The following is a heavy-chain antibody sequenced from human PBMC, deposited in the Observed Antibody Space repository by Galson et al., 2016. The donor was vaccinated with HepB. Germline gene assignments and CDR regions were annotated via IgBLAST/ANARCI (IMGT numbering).Heavy chain of an antibody. J-gene: IGHJ4*02. D-gene: IGHD6-13*01. Sequence: SLRLSCAASGFTFSSYSMSWVRQAPGRGLEWVSYISSSSSTIYYADSVKGRFTIPRDNAKNSLFLQLNSLRAEDTAVYYCARLRFSSSWYKDYWGQGTLVTVSS. V-gene: IGHV3-48*04. CDR2: ISSSSSTI. CDR3: ARLRFSSSWYKDY. CDR1: GFTFSSYS.